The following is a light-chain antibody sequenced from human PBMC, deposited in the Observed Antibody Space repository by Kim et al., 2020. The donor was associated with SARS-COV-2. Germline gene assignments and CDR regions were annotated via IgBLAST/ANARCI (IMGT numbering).Light chain of an antibody. J-gene: IGLJ3*02. CDR2: QDS. CDR1: KLGDKY. V-gene: IGLV3-1*01. Sequence: SYELTQPPSVSVSPGQTASITCSGDKLGDKYACWYQQKPGQSPVLVIYQDSKRPSGIPERFSGSNSGNTATLTISGTQAMDEADYYCQAWDSSTDWVFGRGTQLTVL. CDR3: QAWDSSTDWV.